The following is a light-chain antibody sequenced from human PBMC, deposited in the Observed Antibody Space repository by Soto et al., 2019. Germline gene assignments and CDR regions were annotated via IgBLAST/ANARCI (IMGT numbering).Light chain of an antibody. Sequence: DIVMTQSPLSLPVTPGAPASISCRSSQSLLQSNGNNYLDWYLQKPGQSPQLLIYLGSNRASGVPDRFSGSGSGKDFTLKISRVEAEDVGIYYCMQALQTPLTFGQGTRLEIK. V-gene: IGKV2-28*01. CDR1: QSLLQSNGNNY. CDR3: MQALQTPLT. J-gene: IGKJ5*01. CDR2: LGS.